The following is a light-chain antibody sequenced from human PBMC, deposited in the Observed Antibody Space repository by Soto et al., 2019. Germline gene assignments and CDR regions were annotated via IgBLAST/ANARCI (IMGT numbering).Light chain of an antibody. V-gene: IGKV1-5*03. CDR1: QTISSW. CDR3: QQYSPSSSSS. J-gene: IGKJ2*03. Sequence: DIQMPQSPSTLSASVGDRVTIPCRASQTISSWLAWYQQKPGKAPSLLIYKASILEDGVPSRFRGSGSGTEFTLTISSLQPDDLASYYCQQYSPSSSSSFGQGTKLQN. CDR2: KAS.